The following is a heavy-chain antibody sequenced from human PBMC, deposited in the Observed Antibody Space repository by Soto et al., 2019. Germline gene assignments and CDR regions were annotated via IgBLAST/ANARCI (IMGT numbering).Heavy chain of an antibody. J-gene: IGHJ1*01. D-gene: IGHD2-21*01. V-gene: IGHV4-61*01. CDR1: GGSVSSGSYY. CDR2: IYYRGST. Sequence: QVQLQESGPGLVKPSETLSLTCTVSGGSVSSGSYYWSWIRQPPGKGLEWIGYIYYRGSTNYNPSLKSRVTISVDTSKNQFSLKLSSVTDADTAVYYCARAMGIATRLYFQHWGQGTLVTVSS. CDR3: ARAMGIATRLYFQH.